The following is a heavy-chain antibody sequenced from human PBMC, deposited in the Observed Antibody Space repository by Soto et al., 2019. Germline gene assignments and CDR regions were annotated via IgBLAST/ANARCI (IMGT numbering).Heavy chain of an antibody. J-gene: IGHJ3*02. D-gene: IGHD6-13*01. CDR2: IKSKSDGATT. Sequence: EVQLLESGGGLVKPGGSLRLSCAASGFNFTNAWMNWVRQTPGKGLEWVGRIKSKSDGATTDDAAPVKGRFTISRDDSRNTLYLQMNSLKTEDTAVYYGTKNQGQFGSSWFEWSSSKIWGQGTMVTVSS. CDR1: GFNFTNAW. V-gene: IGHV3-15*07. CDR3: TKNQGQFGSSWFEWSSSKI.